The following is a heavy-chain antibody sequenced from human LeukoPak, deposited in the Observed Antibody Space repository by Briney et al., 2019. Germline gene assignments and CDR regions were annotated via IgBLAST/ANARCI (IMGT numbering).Heavy chain of an antibody. CDR2: ISSSSSTI. CDR3: ASSAPDYYDSSGHDY. D-gene: IGHD3-22*01. Sequence: PGGSLRLSCAASGFTFSSYSMNWVRQAPGKGLEWVSYISSSSSTIYYADSVKGRFTISRDNAKNSLYLQMNSLRAEDTAVYYCASSAPDYYDSSGHDYWGQGTLVTVSS. J-gene: IGHJ4*02. V-gene: IGHV3-48*04. CDR1: GFTFSSYS.